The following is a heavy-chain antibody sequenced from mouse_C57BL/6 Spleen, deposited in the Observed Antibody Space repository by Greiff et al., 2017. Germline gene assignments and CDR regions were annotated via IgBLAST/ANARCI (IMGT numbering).Heavy chain of an antibody. V-gene: IGHV1-52*01. D-gene: IGHD1-1*01. Sequence: QVQLQQPGAELVRPGSSVKLSCKASGYTFTSYWMHWVKQRPIQGLEWIGNIDPSDSETHYNQKFKDKATLTVDKSSSTAYMQLSSLTSEDSAVYYGARGLLRRGSAMDYWGQGTSVTVSS. J-gene: IGHJ4*01. CDR3: ARGLLRRGSAMDY. CDR1: GYTFTSYW. CDR2: IDPSDSET.